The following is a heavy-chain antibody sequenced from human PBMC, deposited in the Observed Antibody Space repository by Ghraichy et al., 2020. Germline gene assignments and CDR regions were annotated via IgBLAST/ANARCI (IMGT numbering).Heavy chain of an antibody. CDR1: GGSFSGYY. D-gene: IGHD3-16*01. CDR2: INHSGST. V-gene: IGHV4-34*01. Sequence: SETLSLTCAVYGGSFSGYYWSWIRQPPGKGLEWIGEINHSGSTNYNPSLKSRVTISVDTSKNQFSLKLSSVTAADTAVYYCASWGTSGVLGYWGQGTLVTVSS. J-gene: IGHJ4*02. CDR3: ASWGTSGVLGY.